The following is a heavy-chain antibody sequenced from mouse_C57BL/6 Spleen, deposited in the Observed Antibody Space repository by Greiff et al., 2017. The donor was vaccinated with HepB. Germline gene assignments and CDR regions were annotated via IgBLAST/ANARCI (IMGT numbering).Heavy chain of an antibody. CDR3: ASLSSFYYYGSTLFAY. D-gene: IGHD1-1*01. J-gene: IGHJ3*01. CDR1: GYTFTSYW. CDR2: IHPNSGST. V-gene: IGHV1-64*01. Sequence: QVQLQQPGAELVKPGASVKLSCKASGYTFTSYWMHWVKQRPGQGLEWIGMIHPNSGSTNYNEKFKSKATLTVDKSSSTAYMQLSSLTSEDAAVYYCASLSSFYYYGSTLFAYWGQGTLVTVSA.